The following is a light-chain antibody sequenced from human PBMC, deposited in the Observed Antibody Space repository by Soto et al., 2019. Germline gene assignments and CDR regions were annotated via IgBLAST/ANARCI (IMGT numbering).Light chain of an antibody. Sequence: QSALTQPASVSGSPGQSITISCTGTSSDVGGYNYVSWYQQHPGKAPKRMIYDVSNRPSGVSNRFSGSKSGNTASLTISGLQAEDEADYYCNSYTSGTTLVFGTGTKLTVL. V-gene: IGLV2-14*03. J-gene: IGLJ1*01. CDR3: NSYTSGTTLV. CDR1: SSDVGGYNY. CDR2: DVS.